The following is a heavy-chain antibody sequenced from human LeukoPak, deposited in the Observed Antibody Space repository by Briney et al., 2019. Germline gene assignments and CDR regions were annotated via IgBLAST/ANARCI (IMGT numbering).Heavy chain of an antibody. CDR1: GYTFTGYY. Sequence: ASVKVSCKASGYTFTGYYMHWVRQAPGQGLEWMGWINPNSGGTNYAQKFQGRVTMTRDTSISTAYMELSRLRSDDTAVYYCARSLLNCGGDCYAVDHWGQGTLVTVSS. CDR2: INPNSGGT. D-gene: IGHD2-21*01. CDR3: ARSLLNCGGDCYAVDH. V-gene: IGHV1-2*02. J-gene: IGHJ4*02.